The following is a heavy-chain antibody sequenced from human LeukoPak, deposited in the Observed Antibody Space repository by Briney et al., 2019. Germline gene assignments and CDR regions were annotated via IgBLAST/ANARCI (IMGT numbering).Heavy chain of an antibody. Sequence: SETLSLTCTVSGGSISSYYWSWIRQPPGKGLEWIGYIYYSGSTNYNPSLKSRVTISVDTSKNQFSLKLSSVTAADTAVYYCARGVVTPTNAFDIWGQGTMVTVSS. CDR1: GGSISSYY. CDR3: ARGVVTPTNAFDI. J-gene: IGHJ3*02. V-gene: IGHV4-59*12. CDR2: IYYSGST. D-gene: IGHD4-23*01.